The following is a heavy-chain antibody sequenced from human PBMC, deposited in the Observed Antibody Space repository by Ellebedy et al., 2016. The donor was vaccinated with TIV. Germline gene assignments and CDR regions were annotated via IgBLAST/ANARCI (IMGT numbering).Heavy chain of an antibody. J-gene: IGHJ6*02. V-gene: IGHV1-18*04. CDR1: GYTFSNYF. D-gene: IGHD3-22*01. CDR3: ARKTYYYDSSGYYNYYYYGMDV. CDR2: VSPYDGNT. Sequence: AASVKVSCKASGYTFSNYFMHWVRQAPGQGLEWMGWVSPYDGNTNYAQKLQGRVTMTTDTSTSTAYMELRSLRSDDTAVYYCARKTYYYDSSGYYNYYYYGMDVWGQGTTVTVSS.